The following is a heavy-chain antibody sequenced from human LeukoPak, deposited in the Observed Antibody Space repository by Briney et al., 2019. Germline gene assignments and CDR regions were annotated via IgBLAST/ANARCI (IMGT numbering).Heavy chain of an antibody. CDR3: ARAYCGGDCYSRRVWYFDL. Sequence: GGSLRLSCAASGFTFSVYYMSWIRQAPGKGLEWVSYISSSSSYTNYADSVKGRFTISRDNAKNSLYLQMNSLRAEDTAVYYCARAYCGGDCYSRRVWYFDLWGRGTLVTVSS. J-gene: IGHJ2*01. V-gene: IGHV3-11*05. CDR1: GFTFSVYY. CDR2: ISSSSSYT. D-gene: IGHD2-21*02.